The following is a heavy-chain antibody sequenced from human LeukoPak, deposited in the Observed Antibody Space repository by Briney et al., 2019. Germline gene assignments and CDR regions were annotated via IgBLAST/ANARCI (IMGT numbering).Heavy chain of an antibody. CDR3: AKDYYGSGSYYNNWFDP. Sequence: GGSLRLSCAASGFTFSSYAMSWVRQAPGKGLEWVSAISGGGGSTYYADSVKGRFTISRDNSKNTLYLQMNSLRAEDTAVYYCAKDYYGSGSYYNNWFDPWGQGTLVTVSS. CDR1: GFTFSSYA. CDR2: ISGGGGST. D-gene: IGHD3-10*01. J-gene: IGHJ5*02. V-gene: IGHV3-23*01.